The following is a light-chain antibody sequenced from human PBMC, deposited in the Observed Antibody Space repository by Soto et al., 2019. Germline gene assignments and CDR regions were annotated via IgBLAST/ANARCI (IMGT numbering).Light chain of an antibody. Sequence: QPVLTQSPSAXASLXASVKXTCTLSSGHSSYAIAWHQQQPEKGPRYLMKLNSDGSHSKGDGIPDRFSGSSSGAERYLTIXXLXXXXEAXYYCQTWGTGILFGGGTQLTVL. V-gene: IGLV4-69*01. CDR2: LNSDGSH. J-gene: IGLJ3*02. CDR1: SGHSSYA. CDR3: QTWGTGIL.